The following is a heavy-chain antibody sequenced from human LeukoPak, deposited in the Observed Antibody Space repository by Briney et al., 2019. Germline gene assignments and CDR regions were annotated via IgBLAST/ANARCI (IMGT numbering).Heavy chain of an antibody. J-gene: IGHJ4*02. CDR3: VKDPQMYTGSYSYYLDY. CDR2: ISSSSSTI. V-gene: IGHV3-48*01. D-gene: IGHD1-26*01. Sequence: GGSLRLSCAASGFTFSSYGMTWVRQAPGKGLEWVSYISSSSSTIYYADSVEGRFTISRDNFKSTLYLQMSSLRAEDTAIYYCVKDPQMYTGSYSYYLDYWGQGILVTVSS. CDR1: GFTFSSYG.